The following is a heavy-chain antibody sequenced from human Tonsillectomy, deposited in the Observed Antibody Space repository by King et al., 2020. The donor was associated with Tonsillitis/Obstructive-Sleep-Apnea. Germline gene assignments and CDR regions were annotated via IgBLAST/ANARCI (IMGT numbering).Heavy chain of an antibody. J-gene: IGHJ4*02. V-gene: IGHV3-15*01. CDR1: GFTFSNAW. CDR2: IKSKTDGGRT. D-gene: IGHD3-3*01. CDR3: TTEVPFDFWSGYFFDY. Sequence: VQLVESGGGLVKPGGSLRLSCAASGFTFSNAWMSWVRQAPGKGLEWVGRIKSKTDGGRTDYGAPVKGRFTISRDDSKNTLYLQMNSLKTEDTAVYYCTTEVPFDFWSGYFFDYWGQGTLVTVSS.